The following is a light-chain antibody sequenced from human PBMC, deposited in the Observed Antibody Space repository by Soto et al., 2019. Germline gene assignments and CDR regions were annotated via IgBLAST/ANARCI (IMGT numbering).Light chain of an antibody. CDR3: QQYNSYPIT. V-gene: IGKV1-5*03. Sequence: DIQMTQSPSTLSAFVGDRVTITCRASQSFSSWLAWYQQKPGKAPKLLIYKASSLQSGVPSRFSGSGSGTEFTLTISSLQPDDFATYYCQQYNSYPITFGQGTRLEL. CDR1: QSFSSW. J-gene: IGKJ5*01. CDR2: KAS.